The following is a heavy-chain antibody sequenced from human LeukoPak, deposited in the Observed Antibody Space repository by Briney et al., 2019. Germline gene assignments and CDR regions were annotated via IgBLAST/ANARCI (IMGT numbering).Heavy chain of an antibody. D-gene: IGHD3-22*01. Sequence: SETLSLTCAVYGGSFSGYYWSWIRQPPGKGLEWIGEINHSGSTNYNPPLKSRVTISVDTSKNQFSLKLSSVTAADTAVYYCASPEPNDSSGYYFHYWGQGTLVTVSS. CDR1: GGSFSGYY. J-gene: IGHJ4*02. V-gene: IGHV4-34*01. CDR3: ASPEPNDSSGYYFHY. CDR2: INHSGST.